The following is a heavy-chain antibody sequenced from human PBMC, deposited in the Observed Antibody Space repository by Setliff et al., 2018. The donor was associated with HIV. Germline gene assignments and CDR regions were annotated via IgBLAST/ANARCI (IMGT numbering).Heavy chain of an antibody. CDR1: GFTFTGSA. V-gene: IGHV1-58*01. J-gene: IGHJ4*02. CDR2: IVVGSGKT. CDR3: VADGHGSGWRSDY. D-gene: IGHD6-19*01. Sequence: ASVKVSCKASGFTFTGSAVQWMRQARGQRPEWIGWIVVGSGKTEYAQKFQERVTITRDMSTSTAYMELRSLRYDDTAVYYCVADGHGSGWRSDYWGQGTLVTVS.